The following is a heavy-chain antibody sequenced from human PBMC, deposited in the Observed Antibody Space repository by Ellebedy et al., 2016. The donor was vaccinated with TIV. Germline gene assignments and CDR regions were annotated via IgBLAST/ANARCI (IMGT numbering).Heavy chain of an antibody. CDR3: AREQSPYYEILTGSFDY. Sequence: PGGSLRLSCVASGFTFSLSGMHWVRQAPGQGLEWVAVIWYDGFNKDYADSVKGRFTISRDNSKSTLYLEMKSLRVEDTAVYYCAREQSPYYEILTGSFDYWGQGALVTVSS. CDR1: GFTFSLSG. J-gene: IGHJ4*02. CDR2: IWYDGFNK. V-gene: IGHV3-33*08. D-gene: IGHD3-9*01.